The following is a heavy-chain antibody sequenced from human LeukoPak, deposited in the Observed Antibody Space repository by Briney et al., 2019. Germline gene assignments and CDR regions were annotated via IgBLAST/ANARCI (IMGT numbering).Heavy chain of an antibody. CDR2: IYYSGST. CDR1: GGSISSYY. CDR3: ARDPLIAAAGTFDY. Sequence: SETLSLTCTVSGGSISSYYWSWIRQPPGKGLEWIGYIYYSGSTNYNPSLKSRVTISVDTSKNQFSLKLSSVTAADTAVYYCARDPLIAAAGTFDYWGQGTLVTVSS. D-gene: IGHD6-13*01. V-gene: IGHV4-59*01. J-gene: IGHJ4*02.